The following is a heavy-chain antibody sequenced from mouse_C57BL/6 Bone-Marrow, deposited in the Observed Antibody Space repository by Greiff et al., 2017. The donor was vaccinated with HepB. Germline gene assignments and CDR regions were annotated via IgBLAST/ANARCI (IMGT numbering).Heavy chain of an antibody. CDR1: GFTFSNYW. Sequence: EVKVEESGGGLVQPGGSMKLSCVASGFTFSNYWMNWVRQSPEQGLEWVAQIRLKSDNYATHYAESVKGRFTISRDDSKSSVYLQMNNLRAEDTGIYYCTRTLDGYYVGFAYWGQGTLVTVSA. CDR3: TRTLDGYYVGFAY. J-gene: IGHJ3*01. CDR2: IRLKSDNYAT. V-gene: IGHV6-3*01. D-gene: IGHD2-3*01.